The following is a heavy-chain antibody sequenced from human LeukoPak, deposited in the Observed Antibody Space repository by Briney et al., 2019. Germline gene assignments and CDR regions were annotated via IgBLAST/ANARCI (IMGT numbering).Heavy chain of an antibody. CDR3: AKNRGHCVDGVCHNYYYMDV. CDR2: VSGSAGRT. V-gene: IGHV3-23*01. CDR1: GFTFSSFA. Sequence: GGPLRLSCAASGFTFSSFAMTWVRQAPGKGLEWVSTVSGSAGRTDCADSVKGRFTISRDNLKNTLYLQMNGLRAEDTAVYYCAKNRGHCVDGVCHNYYYMDVWGRGTTVTVSS. J-gene: IGHJ6*03. D-gene: IGHD2-8*02.